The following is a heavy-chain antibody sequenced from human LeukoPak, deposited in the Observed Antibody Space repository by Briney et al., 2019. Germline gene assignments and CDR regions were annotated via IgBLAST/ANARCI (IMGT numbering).Heavy chain of an antibody. J-gene: IGHJ5*02. CDR2: INPNSGGT. V-gene: IGHV1-2*02. CDR3: ARDIVMVTYWFDP. CDR1: GYTFTGYY. D-gene: IGHD5-18*01. Sequence: ASVKVSCKASGYTFTGYYMHWVRQAPGQGLEWMGWINPNSGGTNYAQKFQGRVTMTRDTSISTAYMELSRLRSDDTAVYYCARDIVMVTYWFDPWGQGTLVSVSS.